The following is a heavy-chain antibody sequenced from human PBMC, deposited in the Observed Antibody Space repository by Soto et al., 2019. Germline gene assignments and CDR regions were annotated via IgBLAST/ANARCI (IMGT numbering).Heavy chain of an antibody. CDR3: ARVLGATIPGGFDY. Sequence: QVQLVESGGGVVQPGRSLRLSCAASGFTFSSYGIHWVRQAPGKGLEWVAAIWYDGSNKYYADSVKGRFTISRDNCKNTLYLQMNSVRAVDTAVYYCARVLGATIPGGFDYWGQGTLVTVSS. CDR2: IWYDGSNK. D-gene: IGHD5-12*01. V-gene: IGHV3-33*01. J-gene: IGHJ4*02. CDR1: GFTFSSYG.